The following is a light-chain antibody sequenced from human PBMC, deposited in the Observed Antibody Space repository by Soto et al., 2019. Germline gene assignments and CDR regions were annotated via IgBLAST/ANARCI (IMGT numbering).Light chain of an antibody. CDR2: LGS. CDR1: QSLLHRNGYNY. CDR3: MQALQTPYT. J-gene: IGKJ2*01. V-gene: IGKV2-28*01. Sequence: DIVMTQSPLSLPVTPGEPASISCRSSQSLLHRNGYNYLDWYLQKPGQSPQLLIYLGSNRASGVPDRCSGSGSGTDFTLKISRVDTEDVGVYYCMQALQTPYTFGQGTELEIK.